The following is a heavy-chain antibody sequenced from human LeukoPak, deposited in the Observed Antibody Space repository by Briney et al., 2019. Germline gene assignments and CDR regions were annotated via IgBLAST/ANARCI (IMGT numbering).Heavy chain of an antibody. V-gene: IGHV4-39*07. Sequence: PSETLSLTCTVSGGSISSSSYYWGWIRQPPGKGLEWIGSIYYSGSTYYNPSLKSRVTISVDTSKNQFSLKLSSVTAADTAVYYCARGLLSKWLVSRPDAFDIWGQGTMVTVSS. CDR3: ARGLLSKWLVSRPDAFDI. D-gene: IGHD3-22*01. CDR2: IYYSGST. CDR1: GGSISSSSYY. J-gene: IGHJ3*02.